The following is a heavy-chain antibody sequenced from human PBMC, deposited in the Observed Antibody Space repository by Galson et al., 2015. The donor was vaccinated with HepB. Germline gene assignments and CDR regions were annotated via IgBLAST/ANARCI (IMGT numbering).Heavy chain of an antibody. CDR2: ISYDGSNK. CDR1: GFTFSSYA. V-gene: IGHV3-30*04. CDR3: ARLSIAAAGPPDY. Sequence: SLRLSCAASGFTFSSYAMHWVRQAPGKGLEWVAVISYDGSNKYYADSVKGRFTISRDNSKNTLYLQMNSLRAEDTAVYYCARLSIAAAGPPDYWGQGTLVTVSS. J-gene: IGHJ4*02. D-gene: IGHD6-13*01.